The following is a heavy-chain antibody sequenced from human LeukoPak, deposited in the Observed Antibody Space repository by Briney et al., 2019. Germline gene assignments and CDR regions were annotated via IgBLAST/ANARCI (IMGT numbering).Heavy chain of an antibody. CDR2: ISYDETNK. CDR3: ARVVGERWLQFAPTHAFDI. D-gene: IGHD5-24*01. V-gene: IGHV3-30*03. Sequence: GGSLRLSCAASGFTFSSYAMHWVRQAPGKGLEWVSFISYDETNKYYADSVKCRFTSSRDNSKNTLYLQMSSLSAEDTAVYSCARVVGERWLQFAPTHAFDIWGQGTMVTVSS. J-gene: IGHJ3*02. CDR1: GFTFSSYA.